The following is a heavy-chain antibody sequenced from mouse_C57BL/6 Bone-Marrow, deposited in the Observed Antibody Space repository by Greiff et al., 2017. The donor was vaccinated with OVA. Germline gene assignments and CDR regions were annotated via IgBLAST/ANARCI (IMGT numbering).Heavy chain of an antibody. D-gene: IGHD1-1*01. J-gene: IGHJ1*03. CDR1: GFSLTSYG. V-gene: IGHV2-5*01. CDR2: IWRGGST. CDR3: AKASYGSSFWYFDV. Sequence: QVQLKESGPGLVQPSQSLSITCTVSGFSLTSYGVHWVRQSPGKGLEWLGVIWRGGSTDYNAAFMSRLSITKDNSQSQVFFTMNSLQADDTAIYYCAKASYGSSFWYFDVWGTGTTVTVSS.